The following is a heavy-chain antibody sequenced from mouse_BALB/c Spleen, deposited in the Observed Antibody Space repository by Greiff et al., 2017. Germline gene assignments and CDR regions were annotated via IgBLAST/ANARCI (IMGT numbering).Heavy chain of an antibody. CDR1: GFTFSSYT. Sequence: EVKLVESGGGLVKPGGSLKLSCAASGFTFSSYTMSWVRQTPEKRLEWVATISSGGSYTYYLDSVKGRFTISRDNAKNTLYLQMSSLKSEDTAMYYCTRDRNYYGSSYNYAMDYWGQGTSVTVSS. V-gene: IGHV5-6-4*01. J-gene: IGHJ4*01. CDR2: ISSGGSYT. CDR3: TRDRNYYGSSYNYAMDY. D-gene: IGHD1-1*01.